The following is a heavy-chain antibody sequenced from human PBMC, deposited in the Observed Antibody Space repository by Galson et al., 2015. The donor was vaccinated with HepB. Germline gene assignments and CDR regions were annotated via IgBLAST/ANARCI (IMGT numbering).Heavy chain of an antibody. CDR1: GFTFSSYA. V-gene: IGHV3-30-3*01. CDR2: ISYDVSNK. J-gene: IGHJ6*02. CDR3: ARDRITMVRGDPLSGGMDV. Sequence: SLRLSCAASGFTFSSYAMHWVRQAPGAGLEWVAVISYDVSNKYYADSVKGRFTISRDNSKNTLYLQMNSLRAEDTAVYYCARDRITMVRGDPLSGGMDVWGQGTTVTVSS. D-gene: IGHD3-10*01.